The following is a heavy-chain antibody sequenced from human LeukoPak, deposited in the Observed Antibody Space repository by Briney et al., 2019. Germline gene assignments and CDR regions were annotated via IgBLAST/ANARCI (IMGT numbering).Heavy chain of an antibody. CDR2: IGQSGTQK. V-gene: IGHV3-7*01. Sequence: GGSLRLSCTASGFTFSDYYMTWVRQAPGKGLEWVANIGQSGTQKYYVDSVKGRFTISRDNAENSLYLQMNSLRAEDTAVYYCARRGLVPAFDIWGQGTMVGVTS. J-gene: IGHJ3*02. CDR3: ARRGLVPAFDI. CDR1: GFTFSDYY. D-gene: IGHD3-10*02.